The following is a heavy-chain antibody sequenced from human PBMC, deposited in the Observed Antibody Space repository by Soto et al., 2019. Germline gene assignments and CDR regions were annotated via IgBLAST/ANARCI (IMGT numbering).Heavy chain of an antibody. V-gene: IGHV4-34*01. J-gene: IGHJ6*02. CDR2: INHSGIT. CDR1: GGCFSGYY. D-gene: IGHD3-3*01. Sequence: SETLSLTCAVYGGCFSGYYLSWIRQPPGKGLEWIGEINHSGITNDNPSLKSRVTISVDTSKNQFSLKLSSVTAADTAVYYCARGFTIFGVVNPGGMDVSGQGTTVTVSS. CDR3: ARGFTIFGVVNPGGMDV.